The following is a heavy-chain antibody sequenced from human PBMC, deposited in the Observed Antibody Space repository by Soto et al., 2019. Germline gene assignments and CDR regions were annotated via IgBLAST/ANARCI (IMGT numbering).Heavy chain of an antibody. CDR1: GGSISSYY. J-gene: IGHJ6*02. CDR2: IYYSGST. D-gene: IGHD5-12*01. Sequence: QVQLQESGPGLVRPSETLSLTCTVSGGSISSYYWTWIRQPPGKGLEWIGYIYYSGSTNYNPSLTSRVTISADTSKNQFSLKLSSVTAADTAVYYCARDSATLGMDVWGQGTTVTVSS. CDR3: ARDSATLGMDV. V-gene: IGHV4-59*01.